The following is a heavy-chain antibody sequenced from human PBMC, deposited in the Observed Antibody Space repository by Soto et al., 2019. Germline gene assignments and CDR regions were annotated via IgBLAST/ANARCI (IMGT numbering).Heavy chain of an antibody. CDR2: SYWEYDK. V-gene: IGHV2-5*02. CDR1: GFSLTTSGVG. D-gene: IGHD3-3*01. CDR3: AHRVLRTVFGLVTTTAIYFDF. J-gene: IGHJ4*02. Sequence: QITLKESGPTVVKPTETLTLTCTFSGFSLTTSGVGVGWVRQSPGKAPEWLALSYWEYDKRYSTPLKTRLTITKDTSKIQVVRTMANVDPADTATYYCAHRVLRTVFGLVTTTAIYFDFWGQGTPVVVSS.